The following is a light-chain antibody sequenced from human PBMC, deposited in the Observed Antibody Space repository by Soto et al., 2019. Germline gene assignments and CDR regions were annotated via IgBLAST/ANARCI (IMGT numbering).Light chain of an antibody. Sequence: TVLTQSPGTLSLSPGERATLSCRASQSIDDNYLAWYRQKPGQAPRLLIYGASTRASGTPDKFSGSGSGTDFTLTISRLEPEDFVVYFCQQYGNSVTFGGGTKVDIK. CDR2: GAS. CDR3: QQYGNSVT. J-gene: IGKJ4*01. CDR1: QSIDDNY. V-gene: IGKV3-20*01.